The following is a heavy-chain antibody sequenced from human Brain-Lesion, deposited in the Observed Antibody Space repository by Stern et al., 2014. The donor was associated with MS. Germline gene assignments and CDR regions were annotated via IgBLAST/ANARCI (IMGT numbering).Heavy chain of an antibody. D-gene: IGHD5-18*01. V-gene: IGHV4-61*02. CDR1: GGSVGSGSYD. CDR2: IYTTGST. Sequence: QVQLQESGPGLVKPSQTLSLTCTVSGGSVGSGSYDWSWIRQPAGKGLEWIGRIYTTGSTYYNPSLKGRVSISIDTSKNQFSPKLTSVTAADTAVYYCARDKEDTNMAFRYFDNWGQGTLVTVSS. CDR3: ARDKEDTNMAFRYFDN. J-gene: IGHJ4*02.